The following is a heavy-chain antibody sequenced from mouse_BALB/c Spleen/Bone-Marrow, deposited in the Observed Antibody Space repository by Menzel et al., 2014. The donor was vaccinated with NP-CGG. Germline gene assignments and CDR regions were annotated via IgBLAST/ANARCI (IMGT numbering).Heavy chain of an antibody. Sequence: QVQLQQPGPELVKPGASVKISCKASGYAFXSSWMNWVKQRPGQGLEWIGRIYPGDGDTNYNGKFKGKATLTADKSSSTAYMQLSSLTSVDSAVYFCARGGNYRFDYWGQGTTLTVSS. D-gene: IGHD2-1*01. J-gene: IGHJ2*01. CDR2: IYPGDGDT. CDR3: ARGGNYRFDY. CDR1: GYAFXSSW. V-gene: IGHV1-82*01.